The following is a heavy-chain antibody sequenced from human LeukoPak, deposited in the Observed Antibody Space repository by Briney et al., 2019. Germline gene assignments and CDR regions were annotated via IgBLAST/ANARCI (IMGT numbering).Heavy chain of an antibody. Sequence: GGSLRLSCAASGFTFSSYGMHWVRQTPGKGLEWVAVISYDGSNKYYADSVKGRFTISRDNSKNTLYLQMNSLRVEDTAVYYCANAEYGDYVGYLDYWGQGTLVTVSS. V-gene: IGHV3-30*18. CDR2: ISYDGSNK. J-gene: IGHJ4*02. CDR3: ANAEYGDYVGYLDY. CDR1: GFTFSSYG. D-gene: IGHD4-17*01.